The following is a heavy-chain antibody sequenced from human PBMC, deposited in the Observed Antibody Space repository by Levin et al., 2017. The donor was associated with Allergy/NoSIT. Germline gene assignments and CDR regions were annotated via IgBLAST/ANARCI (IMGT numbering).Heavy chain of an antibody. D-gene: IGHD2-2*01. CDR2: ISYDGSNK. Sequence: PGESLKISCAASGFTFSSYGMHWVRQAPGKGLEWVAVISYDGSNKYYADSVKGRFTISRDNSKNTLYLQMNSLRAEDTAVYYCATDQTYADIWGQGTMVTVSS. V-gene: IGHV3-30*03. J-gene: IGHJ3*02. CDR1: GFTFSSYG. CDR3: ATDQTYADI.